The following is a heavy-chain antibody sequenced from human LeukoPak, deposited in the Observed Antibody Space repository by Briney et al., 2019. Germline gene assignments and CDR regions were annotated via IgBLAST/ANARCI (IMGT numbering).Heavy chain of an antibody. J-gene: IGHJ4*02. CDR2: IDPSDSYT. CDR3: ARHESLIYGSGSYYDY. Sequence: PGESLKISCKGSGYSFTSYWISWVRQMPGKGLEWMGRIDPSDSYTNYSPSFQGHVTISADKSISTAYLQWSSLKASDTAMYYRARHESLIYGSGSYYDYWGQGTLVTVSS. V-gene: IGHV5-10-1*01. CDR1: GYSFTSYW. D-gene: IGHD3-10*01.